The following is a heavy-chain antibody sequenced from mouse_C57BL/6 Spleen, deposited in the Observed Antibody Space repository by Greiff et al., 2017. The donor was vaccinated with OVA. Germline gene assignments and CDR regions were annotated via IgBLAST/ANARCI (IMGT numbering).Heavy chain of an antibody. CDR2: IYPGSGST. V-gene: IGHV1-55*01. J-gene: IGHJ4*01. CDR1: GYTFTSYW. Sequence: QVQLQQPGAELVKPGASVKMSCKASGYTFTSYWITWVKQRPGQGLEWIGDIYPGSGSTNYDEKFKSKATLTVDASSSTAYMQLSSLTSEDSAVYYCAKGGLYYYAMDYWGQGTSVTVSS. CDR3: AKGGLYYYAMDY. D-gene: IGHD1-1*02.